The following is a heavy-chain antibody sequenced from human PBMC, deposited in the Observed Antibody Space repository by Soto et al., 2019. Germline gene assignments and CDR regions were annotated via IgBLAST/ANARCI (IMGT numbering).Heavy chain of an antibody. CDR1: GGSISSYY. CDR3: ARENGYSYGSYYYYYYMDV. V-gene: IGHV4-59*01. Sequence: SETLSLTCTVSGGSISSYYWSWIRQPPGKGLEWIGYIYYSGSTNYNPSLKSRVTISVDTSKNQFSLKLSSVTAADTAVYYCARENGYSYGSYYYYYYMDVWGKGTTVTVSS. D-gene: IGHD5-18*01. J-gene: IGHJ6*03. CDR2: IYYSGST.